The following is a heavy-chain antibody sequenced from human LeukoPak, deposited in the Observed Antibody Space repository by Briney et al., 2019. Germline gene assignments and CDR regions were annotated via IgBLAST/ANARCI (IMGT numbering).Heavy chain of an antibody. CDR2: ISAYNGNT. V-gene: IGHV1-18*01. Sequence: GASVKVSCKASGYTFTSYGISWVRQAPGQGLEWMGWISAYNGNTNYAQKLQGRVTMTTDTSTSTAYMELRSLRSDDTAVYYCARVHRYCSSTSCQGAFDIWGQGTMVTVSS. J-gene: IGHJ3*02. D-gene: IGHD2-2*01. CDR1: GYTFTSYG. CDR3: ARVHRYCSSTSCQGAFDI.